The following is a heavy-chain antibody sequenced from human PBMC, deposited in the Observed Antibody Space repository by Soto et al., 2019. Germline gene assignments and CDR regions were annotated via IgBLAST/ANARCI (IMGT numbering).Heavy chain of an antibody. D-gene: IGHD3-16*02. CDR2: IIPIFGTA. J-gene: IGHJ4*02. CDR3: ARGVKGFDY. CDR1: GGTFSSYA. Sequence: WASVKVSCKASGGTFSSYAISWVRQAPGQGLEWMGGIIPIFGTANYARKFQGRVTITADKSTSTAYMELSSLRSEDTAVYYCARGVKGFDYWGQGTLVTVSS. V-gene: IGHV1-69*06.